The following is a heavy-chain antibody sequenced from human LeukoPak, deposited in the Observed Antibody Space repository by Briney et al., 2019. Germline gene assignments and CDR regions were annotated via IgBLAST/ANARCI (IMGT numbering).Heavy chain of an antibody. Sequence: LETLSLTCTVSGGSISSYYWSWIRQPPGKGLEWIGYIYYSGSTNYNPSLKSRVTISVDTSKNQFSLKLSSVTAADTAVYYRASAGIAVAGTNYFDYWGQGTLVTVSS. V-gene: IGHV4-59*01. CDR2: IYYSGST. CDR3: ASAGIAVAGTNYFDY. CDR1: GGSISSYY. J-gene: IGHJ4*02. D-gene: IGHD6-19*01.